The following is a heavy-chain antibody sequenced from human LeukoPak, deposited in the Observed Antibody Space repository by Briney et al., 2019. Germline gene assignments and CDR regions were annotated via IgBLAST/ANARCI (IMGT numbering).Heavy chain of an antibody. D-gene: IGHD4-17*01. J-gene: IGHJ6*02. V-gene: IGHV3-33*01. CDR1: GFTFSSYG. CDR3: ARGDYGDYPDYYYYGMDV. Sequence: GGSLRLSCAASGFTFSSYGMHWVRQAPGKGLEWVAVIGYDGSNKYYADSVKGRFTISRDNSKNTLYLQMNSLRAEDTAVYYCARGDYGDYPDYYYYGMDVWRQGTTVTVSS. CDR2: IGYDGSNK.